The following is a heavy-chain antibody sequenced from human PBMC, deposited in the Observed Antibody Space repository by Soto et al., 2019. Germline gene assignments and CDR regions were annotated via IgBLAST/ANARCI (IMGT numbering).Heavy chain of an antibody. CDR1: GYTFTSYA. Sequence: QVQLVQSGAEEKKPGASVKVSCKASGYTFTSYAMHWVRQAPGQRLEWMGWINAGNGNTKYSQKFQGRVTITRDTTASSAYMELSSLRSEDTAVYYCAGSIVVVTALDYWGKGTLVTVSS. CDR3: AGSIVVVTALDY. V-gene: IGHV1-3*05. J-gene: IGHJ4*02. CDR2: INAGNGNT. D-gene: IGHD2-21*02.